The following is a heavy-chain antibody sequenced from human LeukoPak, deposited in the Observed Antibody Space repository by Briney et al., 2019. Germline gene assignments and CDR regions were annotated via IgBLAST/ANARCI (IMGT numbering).Heavy chain of an antibody. V-gene: IGHV4-4*07. CDR3: AREIGDIVVVPAAPKPHYYYYYYMDV. J-gene: IGHJ6*03. CDR2: IYTSGST. D-gene: IGHD2-2*01. Sequence: SETLSLTCTVSGGSISSYYWSWIRQPAGKGLEWIGRIYTSGSTNYNPSLKSRVTMSVDTSKNQFSLKLSSVTAADTAVYYRAREIGDIVVVPAAPKPHYYYYYYMDVWGKGTTVTVSS. CDR1: GGSISSYY.